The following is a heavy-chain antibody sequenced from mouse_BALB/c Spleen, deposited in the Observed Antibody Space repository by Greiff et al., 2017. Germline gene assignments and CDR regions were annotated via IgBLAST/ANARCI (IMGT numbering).Heavy chain of an antibody. J-gene: IGHJ4*01. CDR2: IDPANGNT. CDR3: ATPFPHYYAMDY. CDR1: GFNIKDTY. Sequence: EVQVVESGAELVKPGASVKLSCTASGFNIKDTYMHWVKQRPEQGLEWIGRIDPANGNTKYDPKFQGKATITADTSSNTAYLQLSSLTSEDTAVYYCATPFPHYYAMDYWGQGTSDTVSP. V-gene: IGHV14-3*02.